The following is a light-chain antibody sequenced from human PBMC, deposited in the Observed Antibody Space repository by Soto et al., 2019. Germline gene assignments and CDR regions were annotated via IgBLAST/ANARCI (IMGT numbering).Light chain of an antibody. Sequence: EIVMTQSPATLSVSPGERATLSCRASQSVSSNLAWYQQKPGPAPRLLIYGASTRATGIPTRFSGSGSGKEFTLTISSLQSEDFAVYSCQQYNNWPQFGQGTKVEIK. CDR3: QQYNNWPQ. CDR1: QSVSSN. V-gene: IGKV3-15*01. CDR2: GAS. J-gene: IGKJ1*01.